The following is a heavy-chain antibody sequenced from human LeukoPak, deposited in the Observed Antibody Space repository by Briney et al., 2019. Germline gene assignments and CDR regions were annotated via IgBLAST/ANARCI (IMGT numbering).Heavy chain of an antibody. Sequence: GGSLRLSCAASGFTFSSYAMSWVRQAPGKGLEWVSGISWNSGSIGYADSVKGRFTISRDNAKNSLYLQMNSLRAEDTALYYCAKSSTGIAAAGRPDYWGQGTLVTVSS. J-gene: IGHJ4*02. CDR2: ISWNSGSI. V-gene: IGHV3-9*01. CDR3: AKSSTGIAAAGRPDY. D-gene: IGHD6-13*01. CDR1: GFTFSSYA.